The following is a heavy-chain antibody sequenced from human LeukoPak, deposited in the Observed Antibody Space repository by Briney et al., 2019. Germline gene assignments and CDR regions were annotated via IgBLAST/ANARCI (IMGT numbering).Heavy chain of an antibody. D-gene: IGHD2-2*01. Sequence: GGSLRLSCAASGFTFSSYGMHWVRQAPGKGLEWVAFIRYDGSNKYYADSVKGRFTISRDNSKNTLYLQMNSLRAEDTAVYYCAKAKYQLYYFDYWGQGTLVTVSS. CDR2: IRYDGSNK. V-gene: IGHV3-30*02. J-gene: IGHJ4*02. CDR1: GFTFSSYG. CDR3: AKAKYQLYYFDY.